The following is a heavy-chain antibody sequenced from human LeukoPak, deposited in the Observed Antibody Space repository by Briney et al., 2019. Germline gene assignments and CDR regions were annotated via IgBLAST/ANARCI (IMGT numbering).Heavy chain of an antibody. J-gene: IGHJ4*02. CDR1: GFTLKNYA. D-gene: IGHD3-16*01. Sequence: GGSLRLSCVASGFTLKNYAMTWVRQAPGGGLEWVSTFSSGATYYADSVKGRFIISRDKSKNTVNLQMNSLRAEDSAVYYCAKDLNWAPPHYWGQGTLVTVSS. CDR2: FSSGAT. V-gene: IGHV3-23*01. CDR3: AKDLNWAPPHY.